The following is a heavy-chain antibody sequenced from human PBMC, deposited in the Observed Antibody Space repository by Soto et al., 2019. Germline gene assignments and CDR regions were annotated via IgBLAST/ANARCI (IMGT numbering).Heavy chain of an antibody. CDR3: ASHYDSSGYYYRGLDY. CDR2: IIPIFGTA. V-gene: IGHV1-69*12. Sequence: QVQLVQSGAEVKKPGSSVKVSCKASGGTFSSYAISWVRQAPGQGREWMGGIIPIFGTADYAQKFQGRVTITADESTSTGNMELSSLRSEDTAVYYCASHYDSSGYYYRGLDYWGQGTLVTVYS. J-gene: IGHJ4*02. D-gene: IGHD3-22*01. CDR1: GGTFSSYA.